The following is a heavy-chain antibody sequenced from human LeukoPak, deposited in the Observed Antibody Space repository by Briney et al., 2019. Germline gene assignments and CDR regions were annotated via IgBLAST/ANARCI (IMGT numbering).Heavy chain of an antibody. CDR2: IIPIFGTA. Sequence: ASVKVSCKASGGTFSSYAISWVRQAPGQGLEWMGGIIPIFGTANYAQKFQGRVTITADESTSTAYMELSSLRSEDTAVYYCARDQGYCSGGSCYGLFDYWGQGTLVTVSS. V-gene: IGHV1-69*13. D-gene: IGHD2-15*01. J-gene: IGHJ4*02. CDR3: ARDQGYCSGGSCYGLFDY. CDR1: GGTFSSYA.